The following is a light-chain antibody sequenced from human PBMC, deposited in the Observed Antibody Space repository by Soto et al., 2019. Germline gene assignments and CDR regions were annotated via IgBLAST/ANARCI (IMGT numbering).Light chain of an antibody. CDR3: QQYDNLPLT. CDR2: DAS. J-gene: IGKJ4*01. CDR1: QDIKNY. V-gene: IGKV1-33*01. Sequence: DIQMTQSPSSLSASVGDRVTIAFQASQDIKNYLNRYQQKSGKAPKLLIYDASDLETGVPSRFSGSGSGTDFTFTINSLQPEDIATYYCQQYDNLPLTFGGGTKVDIK.